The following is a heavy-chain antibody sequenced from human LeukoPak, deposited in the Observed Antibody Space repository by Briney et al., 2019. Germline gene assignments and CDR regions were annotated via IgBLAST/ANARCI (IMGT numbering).Heavy chain of an antibody. CDR2: IYYSGST. V-gene: IGHV4-59*01. CDR3: ARSPLRGGYSRFDY. Sequence: PSETLSLTCTVSGGSISSYYWSWIRQPPGKGLEWIGYIYYSGSTNYNPSLKSRVTISVDTSKNQFSLKLSSVTAADTAVYYCARSPLRGGYSRFDYWGQGTLVTVSS. J-gene: IGHJ4*02. CDR1: GGSISSYY. D-gene: IGHD5-18*01.